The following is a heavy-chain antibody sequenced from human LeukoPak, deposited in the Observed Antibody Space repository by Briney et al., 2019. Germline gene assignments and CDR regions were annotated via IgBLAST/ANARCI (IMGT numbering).Heavy chain of an antibody. CDR1: GYTFTSYG. J-gene: IGHJ3*02. D-gene: IGHD6-13*01. Sequence: RASVKVSCKASGYTFTSYGISWVRQAPGQGLEGRGWISAYNGNTNYAQKLQGRVTMTTDTSTSTAYMELRSLRSDDTAVSYCARSIAAAGMDAFDIWGQGTMVTVSS. CDR2: ISAYNGNT. CDR3: ARSIAAAGMDAFDI. V-gene: IGHV1-18*01.